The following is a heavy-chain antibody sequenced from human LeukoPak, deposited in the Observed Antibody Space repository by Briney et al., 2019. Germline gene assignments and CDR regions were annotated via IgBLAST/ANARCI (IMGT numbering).Heavy chain of an antibody. CDR2: ISSSGSTI. CDR3: AKIRDYYDSSGYLDY. J-gene: IGHJ4*02. CDR1: GFTFSDYY. D-gene: IGHD3-22*01. V-gene: IGHV3-11*04. Sequence: GGSLRLSCAASGFTFSDYYMSWIRQAPGKGLEWVSYISSSGSTIYYADSVKGRFTISRDNAKNSLYLQMNSLRAEDTAVYYCAKIRDYYDSSGYLDYWGQGTLVTVSS.